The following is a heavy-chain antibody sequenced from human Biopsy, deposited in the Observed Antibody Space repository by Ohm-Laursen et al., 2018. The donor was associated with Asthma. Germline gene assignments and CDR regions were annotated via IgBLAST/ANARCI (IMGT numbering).Heavy chain of an antibody. CDR3: AKDTLSSSWKWFDP. CDR2: ISWNSVTV. CDR1: GFAFDDSA. V-gene: IGHV3-9*01. J-gene: IGHJ5*02. D-gene: IGHD2-2*01. Sequence: SLRLSCSAPGFAFDDSAMHWVRQAPGRGLEWVAGISWNSVTVDYAASVKGRFTISRDNAKNSLDLEMNSLRSEDTALYYCAKDTLSSSWKWFDPWGQGTMVNVST.